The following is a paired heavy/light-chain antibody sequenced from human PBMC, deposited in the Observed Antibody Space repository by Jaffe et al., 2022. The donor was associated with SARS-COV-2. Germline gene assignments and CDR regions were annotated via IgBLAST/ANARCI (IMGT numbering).Heavy chain of an antibody. Sequence: QVQLQESGPGLVKPSETLSLTCTVSGGAISTSYYWGWIRQPPGKGPEWIGTIYYTGSTYYDPSLKSRVTISVDTSKNQFSLRLTSVTAADTAVYYCARGLLWFGEFVWFDPWGQGTLVTVSS. J-gene: IGHJ5*02. CDR3: ARGLLWFGEFVWFDP. CDR1: GGAISTSYY. CDR2: IYYTGST. V-gene: IGHV4-39*01. D-gene: IGHD3-10*01.
Light chain of an antibody. CDR1: SSTTGNNY. J-gene: IGLJ1*01. CDR3: ASWDSSLSVYV. Sequence: QSVLTQPPSVSAAPGQKVTISCSGTSSTTGNNYASWYQQLPGTAPKLLIYENNKRPSGIPDRFSGSKSGTSATLGITGLQTGDEADYYCASWDSSLSVYVFGTGTKVTVL. CDR2: ENN. V-gene: IGLV1-51*02.